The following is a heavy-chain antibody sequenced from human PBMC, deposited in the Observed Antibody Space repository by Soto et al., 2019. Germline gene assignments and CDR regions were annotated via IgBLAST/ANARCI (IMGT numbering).Heavy chain of an antibody. J-gene: IGHJ4*02. CDR2: ISSSSSYI. CDR1: GFTLSSYS. CDR3: AKEYGDYPYYFDY. V-gene: IGHV3-21*01. D-gene: IGHD4-17*01. Sequence: GSLRLSCAASGFTLSSYSMNWVRPAPGKGLEWVSSISSSSSYIYYADSVKGRFTISRDNSKNTLYLQMNSLRAEDTAVYYCAKEYGDYPYYFDYWGQGTLVTVSS.